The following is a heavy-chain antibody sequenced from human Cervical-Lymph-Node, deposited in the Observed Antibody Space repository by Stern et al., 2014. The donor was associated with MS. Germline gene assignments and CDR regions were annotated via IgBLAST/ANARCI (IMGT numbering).Heavy chain of an antibody. CDR1: GYKFSIYW. V-gene: IGHV5-51*01. CDR2: LYPGDSET. CDR3: ARQTTAWASDV. J-gene: IGHJ4*02. D-gene: IGHD1-14*01. Sequence: EVQLEESGAELIRPGESLKISCKGSGYKFSIYWIAWVRQMPGKGLEWMGILYPGDSETRYSPSFQGQVTMSADKSTSTAYLQWSSLNASDTAMYFCARQTTAWASDVWGQGTLVTVSS.